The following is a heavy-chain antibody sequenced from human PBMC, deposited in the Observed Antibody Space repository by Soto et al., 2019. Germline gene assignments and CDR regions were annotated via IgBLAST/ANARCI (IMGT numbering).Heavy chain of an antibody. D-gene: IGHD4-4*01. CDR1: GGSFSGYY. CDR2: INHSGST. J-gene: IGHJ4*02. CDR3: ALGGTVTTGFDY. V-gene: IGHV4-34*01. Sequence: SETLSLTCAVYGGSFSGYYWSWIRQPPGKGLEWIGEINHSGSTNYNPSLKSRVTISVDTSKNQFSLKLSSVTAADTAVYYCALGGTVTTGFDYWGQGTLVTVSS.